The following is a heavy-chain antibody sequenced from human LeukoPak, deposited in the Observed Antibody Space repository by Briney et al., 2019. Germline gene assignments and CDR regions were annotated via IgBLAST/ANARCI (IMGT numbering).Heavy chain of an antibody. J-gene: IGHJ4*02. CDR2: ISGSGGTT. CDR3: AKSQGYFDY. CDR1: GLTFSVYG. Sequence: PGGSLRLSCAASGLTFSVYGMSWVRQAPGKGLEWVSAISGSGGTTFYADSVKGRFTISRDNPKNTLYLQMDSLRSDDTAIYYCAKSQGYFDYWGQGTLVTVSS. V-gene: IGHV3-23*01.